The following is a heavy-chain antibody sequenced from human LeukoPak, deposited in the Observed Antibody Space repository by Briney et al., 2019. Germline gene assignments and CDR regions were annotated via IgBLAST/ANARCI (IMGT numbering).Heavy chain of an antibody. Sequence: ASVKVSCKASGGTFNTHAINWVRQSPGQGLEWMGWINPNSGGTNYAQKFQGWVTMTRDTSISTAYMELSRLRSDDTAVYYCARDIAAAGNNWFDPWGQGTLVTVSS. J-gene: IGHJ5*02. CDR2: INPNSGGT. D-gene: IGHD6-13*01. CDR3: ARDIAAAGNNWFDP. CDR1: GGTFNTHA. V-gene: IGHV1-2*04.